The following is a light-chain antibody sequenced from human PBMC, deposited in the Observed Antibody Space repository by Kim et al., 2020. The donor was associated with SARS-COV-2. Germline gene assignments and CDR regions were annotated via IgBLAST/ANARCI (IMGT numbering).Light chain of an antibody. CDR1: QGITTY. CDR2: AAS. CDR3: RKLDTYGPLT. J-gene: IGKJ3*01. V-gene: IGKV1-9*01. Sequence: IQLTQSPSSLSASVGDRVTIACRASQGITTYLAWYQQKPGKAPELLIYAASTLQSGVPSRFSGSGSGTDFTLTISSLQPEDFATYYCRKLDTYGPLTFGPGTKVDIK.